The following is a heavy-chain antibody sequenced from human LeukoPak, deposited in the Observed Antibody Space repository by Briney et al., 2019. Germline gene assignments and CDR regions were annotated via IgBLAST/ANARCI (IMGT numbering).Heavy chain of an antibody. D-gene: IGHD3-3*01. Sequence: GGSLRLSCAASGFTFSSYAMHWVRQAPGKGLEWVAVISYDGSNKYYADSVKGRFTISRDNSKNTLYLQMNSLRAEDTAVYYCARDSSPTLFGVVISGMDVWGQGTTVTVSS. CDR1: GFTFSSYA. CDR3: ARDSSPTLFGVVISGMDV. J-gene: IGHJ6*02. V-gene: IGHV3-30-3*01. CDR2: ISYDGSNK.